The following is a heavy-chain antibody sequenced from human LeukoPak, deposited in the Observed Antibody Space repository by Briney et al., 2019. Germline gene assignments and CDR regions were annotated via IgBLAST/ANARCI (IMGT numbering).Heavy chain of an antibody. CDR1: GGTFSSYA. J-gene: IGHJ3*02. Sequence: SVKVSCKASGGTFSSYAISWVRQAPGQGLEWMGRFIPIFGTANYAQKFQGRVTITTDESTSTAYMELSSLRSEDTAVYYCARASYDSSGRSDGAFDIWGQGTMVTVSS. CDR3: ARASYDSSGRSDGAFDI. D-gene: IGHD3-22*01. V-gene: IGHV1-69*05. CDR2: FIPIFGTA.